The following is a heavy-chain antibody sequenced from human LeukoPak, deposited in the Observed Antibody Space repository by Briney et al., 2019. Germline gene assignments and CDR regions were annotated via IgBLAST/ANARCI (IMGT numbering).Heavy chain of an antibody. CDR3: ARQDCSAACCHFDY. CDR2: IRYSGST. V-gene: IGHV4-39*01. J-gene: IGHJ4*02. Sequence: SETLSLTCTASGGSISTRNYYWGWIRQPPGKGLEWIVSIRYSGSTYYNPSLRSRVTISVDTTKNQLSLKLASVTAADTAVYYCARQDCSAACCHFDYWGQGTPVTVSS. D-gene: IGHD2-15*01. CDR1: GGSISTRNYY.